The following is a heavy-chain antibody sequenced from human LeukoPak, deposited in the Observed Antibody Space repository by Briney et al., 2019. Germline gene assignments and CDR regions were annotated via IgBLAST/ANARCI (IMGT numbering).Heavy chain of an antibody. J-gene: IGHJ4*02. Sequence: GGSLRLSCAASGFTFSSYGMHWVRQAPGKGLEWVAVIWYEGSNKYYADSVKGRFTISRDNSKNTLYLQMNSLRAEDTAVYYCARDGDGYNYGPDSPAPIDYWGQGTLVTVSS. V-gene: IGHV3-33*01. CDR1: GFTFSSYG. CDR3: ARDGDGYNYGPDSPAPIDY. D-gene: IGHD5-24*01. CDR2: IWYEGSNK.